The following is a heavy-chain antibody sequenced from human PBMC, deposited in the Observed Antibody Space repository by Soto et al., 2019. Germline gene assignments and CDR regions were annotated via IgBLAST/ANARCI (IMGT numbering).Heavy chain of an antibody. CDR2: IKEDGGEK. Sequence: EVQLVESGGGLVQPGGSLRLACAGSGLTFSHYWMTWVRQAPGKGLEWVANIKEDGGEKYYVDSVKGRFTISRDNAKNSLYLQMNSLRAEDTAMYYCARDTRVFDYWGQGTLVTVSS. J-gene: IGHJ4*02. CDR1: GLTFSHYW. V-gene: IGHV3-7*01. CDR3: ARDTRVFDY.